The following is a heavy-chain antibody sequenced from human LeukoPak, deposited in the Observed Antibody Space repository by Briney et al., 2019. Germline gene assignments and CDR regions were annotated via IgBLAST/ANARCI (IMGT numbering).Heavy chain of an antibody. CDR2: ISSSSSYI. J-gene: IGHJ3*02. Sequence: MSGGSLRLSCAASGFTFSGYGMSWVRQAPGKGLEWVSSISSSSSYIYYADSVKGRFTISRDNAKNSLYLQMNSLRAEDTAVYYCARDGYYGSGKGVFDIWGQGTVVTVSS. CDR3: ARDGYYGSGKGVFDI. D-gene: IGHD3-10*01. V-gene: IGHV3-21*01. CDR1: GFTFSGYG.